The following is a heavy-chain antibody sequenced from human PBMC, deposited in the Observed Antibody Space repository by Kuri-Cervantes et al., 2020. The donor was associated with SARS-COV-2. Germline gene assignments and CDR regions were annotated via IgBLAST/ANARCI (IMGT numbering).Heavy chain of an antibody. CDR3: VRDGDHWNFDY. Sequence: GESLKISCAASGFTFSSYEMNWVRQAPGKGLVWVSRINPDGSYTNNADSVKGRFTLSRDNAKNMLFLQMNSLRAEDTAVYYCVRDGDHWNFDYRGQGTLVTVSS. CDR2: INPDGSYT. CDR1: GFTFSSYE. V-gene: IGHV3-74*01. J-gene: IGHJ4*02. D-gene: IGHD1-1*01.